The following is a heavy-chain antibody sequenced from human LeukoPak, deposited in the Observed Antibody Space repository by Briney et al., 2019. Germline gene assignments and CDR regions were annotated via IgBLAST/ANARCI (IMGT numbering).Heavy chain of an antibody. D-gene: IGHD6-6*01. CDR3: ARQPSRSPHMDV. Sequence: SETLSLTCTVSGGSISSYYWSWIRQPPGKGLEWIGYIYYSGSTNYNPSLKSRVTISVDTSKNQFSLKLSSVTAADTAVYYCARQPSRSPHMDVWGKGTTVTVSS. CDR2: IYYSGST. V-gene: IGHV4-59*08. J-gene: IGHJ6*03. CDR1: GGSISSYY.